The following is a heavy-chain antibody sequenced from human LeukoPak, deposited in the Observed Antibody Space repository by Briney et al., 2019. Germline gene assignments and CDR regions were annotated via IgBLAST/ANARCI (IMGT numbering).Heavy chain of an antibody. J-gene: IGHJ3*02. CDR3: ARVGPFGYYDSRGEGAFDI. V-gene: IGHV3-53*01. Sequence: PGGSLRLSCAASGFTVSSNYMSWVRQAPGKGLEWVSVIYSGGSTYYADSVKGRFTISRDNSKNTLYLQMNSLRAEDTAVYYCARVGPFGYYDSRGEGAFDIWGQGTMVTVSS. CDR1: GFTVSSNY. D-gene: IGHD3-22*01. CDR2: IYSGGST.